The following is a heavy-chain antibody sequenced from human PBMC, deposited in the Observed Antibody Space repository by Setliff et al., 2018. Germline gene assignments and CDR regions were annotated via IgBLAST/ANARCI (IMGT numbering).Heavy chain of an antibody. J-gene: IGHJ4*02. V-gene: IGHV3-20*04. D-gene: IGHD4-17*01. CDR2: IDWNGYNI. Sequence: GGSLRLSCGASGFTFEDYGMTWVRQAPGKGLEWVAAIDWNGYNIHYADSVKGRFTISRDNAENSLTLQMNSLRVEDTAVYYCSRDLQGSGDYVVDYWGQGTLVTVSS. CDR3: SRDLQGSGDYVVDY. CDR1: GFTFEDYG.